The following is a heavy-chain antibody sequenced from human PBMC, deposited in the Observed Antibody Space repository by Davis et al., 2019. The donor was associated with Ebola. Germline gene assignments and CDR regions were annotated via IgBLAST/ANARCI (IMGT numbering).Heavy chain of an antibody. CDR2: ISGSGGST. J-gene: IGHJ5*02. V-gene: IGHV3-23*01. D-gene: IGHD3-10*01. Sequence: GESLKISCAASGFTFSSYAMSWVRQAPGKGLEWVSAISGSGGSTYYADSVKGRFTISRDNSKNTLYLHMNSLRGEDTAVHYCAKYMVRGVIIGATWFDPWGQGTLVTVSS. CDR1: GFTFSSYA. CDR3: AKYMVRGVIIGATWFDP.